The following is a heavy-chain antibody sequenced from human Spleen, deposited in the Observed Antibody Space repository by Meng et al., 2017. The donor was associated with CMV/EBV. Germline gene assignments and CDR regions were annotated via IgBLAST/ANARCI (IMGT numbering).Heavy chain of an antibody. Sequence: ASVKVSCKASGYTFTTYDIKWVRQASGQGLEWMRWMNPNSGNTGYAQKFQGRVTFTRSTSTSTAYMELSNLRSEDTAVYYCARDYSNYLEYYSGLDVWGQGTTVTVSS. CDR2: MNPNSGNT. CDR3: ARDYSNYLEYYSGLDV. D-gene: IGHD4-11*01. CDR1: GYTFTTYD. V-gene: IGHV1-8*01. J-gene: IGHJ6*02.